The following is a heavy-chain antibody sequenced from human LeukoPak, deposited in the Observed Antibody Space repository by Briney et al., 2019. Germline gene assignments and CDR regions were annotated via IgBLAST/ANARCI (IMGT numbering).Heavy chain of an antibody. CDR2: LKQDGSEI. CDR3: ARDTGSSWYYYMDV. J-gene: IGHJ6*03. Sequence: GGSLRLSCVASDFTFSNYWMSWVRQAPGKGLEWVGNLKQDGSEIYYLDSVKGRFTISRDNAKNSLYLQMNSLRAEDTAVYYCARDTGSSWYYYMDVWGKGTTVTVSS. CDR1: DFTFSNYW. D-gene: IGHD6-13*01. V-gene: IGHV3-7*01.